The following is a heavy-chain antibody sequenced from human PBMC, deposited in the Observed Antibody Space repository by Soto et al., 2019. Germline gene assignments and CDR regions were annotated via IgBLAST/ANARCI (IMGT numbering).Heavy chain of an antibody. Sequence: QITLKESGPTLVKPTQTLTLTCTFSGVSFSTRGLGVGWIRQPPGKDLELLGLVYWDDDQRLSPSLESRLTITKDSSRNQMVLTMTNMDPVDPGTYYWVHSEHHLLRARYSGHFDSWGQGTLVTVSS. CDR3: VHSEHHLLRARYSGHFDS. D-gene: IGHD3-9*01. V-gene: IGHV2-5*02. CDR2: VYWDDDQ. CDR1: GVSFSTRGLG. J-gene: IGHJ4*02.